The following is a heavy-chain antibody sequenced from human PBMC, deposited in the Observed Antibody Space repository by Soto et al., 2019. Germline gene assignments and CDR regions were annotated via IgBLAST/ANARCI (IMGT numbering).Heavy chain of an antibody. V-gene: IGHV1-69*12. J-gene: IGHJ6*02. CDR3: ARDKDRQQLGGNYYCGIDV. CDR2: IIPIFPTP. D-gene: IGHD3-3*02. Sequence: QVQLVQSGAEVKKPGSSVTVSCKASGGTFGNSAISWVRQAPGQGLEWLGGIIPIFPTPYYAQKFQGRVTITADESTSTAYMELTIWRSEDTAVYYCARDKDRQQLGGNYYCGIDVWGQGTTVTVSS. CDR1: GGTFGNSA.